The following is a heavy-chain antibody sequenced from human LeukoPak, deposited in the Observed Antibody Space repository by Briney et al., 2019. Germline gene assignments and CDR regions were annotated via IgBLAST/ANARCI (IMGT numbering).Heavy chain of an antibody. CDR2: IYYSGST. CDR1: GGSISSSSYY. Sequence: SETLSLTCTVSGGSISSSSYYWGWIRQPPGKGLEWIGSIYYSGSTYYNPSLKSRVTISVDTSKNQFSLKLSSVTAADTAVYYCATHSGAVWFGELWNPYWGQGTLVTVSS. J-gene: IGHJ4*02. D-gene: IGHD3-10*01. CDR3: ATHSGAVWFGELWNPY. V-gene: IGHV4-39*07.